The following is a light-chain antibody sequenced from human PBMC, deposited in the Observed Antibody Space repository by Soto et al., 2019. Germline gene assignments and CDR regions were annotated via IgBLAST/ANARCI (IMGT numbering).Light chain of an antibody. Sequence: QSVLTQPASVSGSPGQSITISCTGTSSDVGAYNYVSWYQQHPGKAPKLMIFEVSDRPSGVSNRFSGSKSGNTASLTISGLQAEDEADYYCSSYTSSNTPVFGGGTKVTVL. J-gene: IGLJ2*01. CDR2: EVS. CDR3: SSYTSSNTPV. CDR1: SSDVGAYNY. V-gene: IGLV2-14*01.